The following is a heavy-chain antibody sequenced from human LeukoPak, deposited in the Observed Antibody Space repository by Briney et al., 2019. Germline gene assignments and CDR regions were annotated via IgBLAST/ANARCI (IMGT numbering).Heavy chain of an antibody. J-gene: IGHJ4*02. CDR3: ARDGYCSSTSCFAYYFDY. D-gene: IGHD2-2*03. CDR2: ISAYNGNT. CDR1: GYTFTSYG. Sequence: GASVKVSCKASGYTFTSYGISWVRQAPGQGLEWMGWISAYNGNTNYAQKLQSRVTMTTDTSTSTAYMELRSLRSDDTAVYYCARDGYCSSTSCFAYYFDYWGQGTLVTVSS. V-gene: IGHV1-18*01.